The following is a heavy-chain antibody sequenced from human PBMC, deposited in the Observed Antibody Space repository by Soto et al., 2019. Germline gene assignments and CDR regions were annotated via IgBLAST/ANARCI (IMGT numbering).Heavy chain of an antibody. J-gene: IGHJ4*02. CDR1: RGSLTSYF. Sequence: SETRSLTWTVARGSLTSYFWSWIPQTPWNGLDWIGSISFSGATYSNPSLKGRAGLSVDTSENHLSLTLHSVTSADTAVYFCARDRRDCYQLYFEFWGRGNQVTVS. CDR3: ARDRRDCYQLYFEF. V-gene: IGHV4-59*01. D-gene: IGHD2-2*01. CDR2: ISFSGAT.